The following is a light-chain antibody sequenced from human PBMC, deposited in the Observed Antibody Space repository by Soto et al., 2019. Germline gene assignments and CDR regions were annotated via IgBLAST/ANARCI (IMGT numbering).Light chain of an antibody. Sequence: EIVMTQSPVTLSVSPGGRATLSCRANQSISDTLAWYQQKPGQAPRLLIHGASTRAPGFPARFSGSGSGTDFTLTISSLQSEDFAVYYCQQYNNWPWTFGQGTKVEIK. CDR3: QQYNNWPWT. J-gene: IGKJ1*01. CDR2: GAS. V-gene: IGKV3-15*01. CDR1: QSISDT.